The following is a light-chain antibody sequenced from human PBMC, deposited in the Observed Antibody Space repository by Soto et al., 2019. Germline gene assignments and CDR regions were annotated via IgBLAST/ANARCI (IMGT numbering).Light chain of an antibody. CDR2: KAS. Sequence: DIQMTQSPSTLSASVGDRVTITCRASQSISNWLAWYQQRPGKAPKLLIYKASSLEGGVPSRFSGSGSATEFTHTISSLQPDDFAPYYCQQYETYSRTFGQGTKVEIK. V-gene: IGKV1-5*03. J-gene: IGKJ1*01. CDR3: QQYETYSRT. CDR1: QSISNW.